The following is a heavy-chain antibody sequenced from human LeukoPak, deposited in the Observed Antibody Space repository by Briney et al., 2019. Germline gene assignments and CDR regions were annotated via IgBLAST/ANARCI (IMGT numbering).Heavy chain of an antibody. Sequence: GGSLRLSCAASGFTFSGYWMSWVRQAPGKGLEWVAKMSEDGNEIFYVDSAKGRFTVSRDNTKKSLYLQLNSLRPEDSAVYYCARPRGCGSARCNNFDYWGQGTLVTVSS. J-gene: IGHJ4*02. CDR2: MSEDGNEI. CDR1: GFTFSGYW. CDR3: ARPRGCGSARCNNFDY. D-gene: IGHD2-2*01. V-gene: IGHV3-7*01.